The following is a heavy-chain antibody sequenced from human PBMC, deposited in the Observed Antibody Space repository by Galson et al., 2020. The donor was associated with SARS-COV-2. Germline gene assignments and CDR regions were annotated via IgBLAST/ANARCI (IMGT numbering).Heavy chain of an antibody. CDR3: VKDMKPCHVSSCFFAGPFDS. Sequence: SLKISCSASGFTFDDYAMQWVRQAPGKGLEWVSGITWNSRSIGYADSVRGRFTISRDNAKNSLYLQMNGLRAEDTAFYYCVKDMKPCHVSSCFFAGPFDSWGQGIPVTVSS. CDR1: GFTFDDYA. J-gene: IGHJ4*02. V-gene: IGHV3-9*01. CDR2: ITWNSRSI. D-gene: IGHD6-13*01.